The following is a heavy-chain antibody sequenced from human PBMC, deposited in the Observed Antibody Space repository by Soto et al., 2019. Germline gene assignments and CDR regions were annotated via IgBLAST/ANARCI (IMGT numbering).Heavy chain of an antibody. V-gene: IGHV4-59*01. D-gene: IGHD3-9*01. CDR3: ARDYNDVVTGSWDGMDV. Sequence: SETLSLTCTVSGGSISSYYWSWIRQPPGKGLEWIGYIYYSGSTNYNPSLKSRVTISVDTSKNQFSLKLSSVTAADTALYYCARDYNDVVTGSWDGMDVWGQGTTVTVS. J-gene: IGHJ6*01. CDR2: IYYSGST. CDR1: GGSISSYY.